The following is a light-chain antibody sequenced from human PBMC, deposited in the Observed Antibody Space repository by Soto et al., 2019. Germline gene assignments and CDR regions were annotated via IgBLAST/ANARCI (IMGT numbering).Light chain of an antibody. V-gene: IGKV3-15*01. Sequence: EIVMTQSPATLSVSPGERATLSCRASQSVSSNLAWYQQKPGQAPSLLIYGASTRATGIAARFSGSGSGTAFTLTISSLQSKDFAVYYCQQYNNWPPWTFGQGTKVEIK. CDR1: QSVSSN. CDR3: QQYNNWPPWT. J-gene: IGKJ1*01. CDR2: GAS.